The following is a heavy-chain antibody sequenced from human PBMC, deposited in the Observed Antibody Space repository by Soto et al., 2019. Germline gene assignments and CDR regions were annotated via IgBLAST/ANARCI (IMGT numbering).Heavy chain of an antibody. CDR2: IYWDDDK. D-gene: IGHD4-17*01. CDR1: GFSLSSYGMG. J-gene: IGHJ4*02. Sequence: QITLKESGPTLVRPAQTLTLTCGFSGFSLSSYGMGVALIRQPPGKALEWLAPIYWDDDKRYSPSLKDRLAISKDTSSNQVVLTITNMDPGDTATYFCAHAGDYDLLTFDHLGPGTLVTVSS. V-gene: IGHV2-5*02. CDR3: AHAGDYDLLTFDH.